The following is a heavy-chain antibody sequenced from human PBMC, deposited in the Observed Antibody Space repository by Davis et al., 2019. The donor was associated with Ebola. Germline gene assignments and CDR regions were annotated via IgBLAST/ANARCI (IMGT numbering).Heavy chain of an antibody. CDR2: ISISGSTI. J-gene: IGHJ6*02. V-gene: IGHV3-11*01. CDR3: ARVLYDFWSGYGYGMDV. CDR1: GFTFSDYY. Sequence: GESLKISCAASGFTFSDYYMSWIRQAPGKGLEWVSYISISGSTIYYADSVKGRFTISRDNAKKSLYLQMNSLRAEDTAVYYCARVLYDFWSGYGYGMDVWGQGTTVTVSS. D-gene: IGHD3-3*01.